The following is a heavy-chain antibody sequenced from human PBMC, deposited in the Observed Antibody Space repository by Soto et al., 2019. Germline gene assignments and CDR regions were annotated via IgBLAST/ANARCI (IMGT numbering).Heavy chain of an antibody. CDR2: INHSGST. CDR3: ARTGNDYIWGSYRYTSWYFDL. V-gene: IGHV4-34*01. Sequence: QVQLQQWGAGLLKPSETLSLTCAVYGGSFSGYYWSWIRQPPGKGLEWIGEINHSGSTNYNPSLTSRVTISVDTSKNQFSLKLSSVTAADTAVYYCARTGNDYIWGSYRYTSWYFDLWGRGTLVTVSS. J-gene: IGHJ2*01. CDR1: GGSFSGYY. D-gene: IGHD3-16*02.